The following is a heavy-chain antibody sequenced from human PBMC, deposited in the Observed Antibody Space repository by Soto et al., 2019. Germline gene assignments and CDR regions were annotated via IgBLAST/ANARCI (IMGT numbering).Heavy chain of an antibody. CDR2: IYYSGST. CDR1: GGSISSGGYY. Sequence: PSETLSLTCTVSGGSISSGGYYWSWIRQHPGKGLEWIGYIYYSGSTYYNPSLKSRVTISVDTSKNQFSLKLSSVTAADTAVYYCARRGLYYYGAGRKPLYYYYSMDVWGKGTTVTVSS. V-gene: IGHV4-31*03. D-gene: IGHD3-10*01. J-gene: IGHJ6*03. CDR3: ARRGLYYYGAGRKPLYYYYSMDV.